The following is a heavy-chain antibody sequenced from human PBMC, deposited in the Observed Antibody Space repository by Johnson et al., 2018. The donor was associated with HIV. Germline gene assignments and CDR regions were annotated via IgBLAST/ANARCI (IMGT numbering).Heavy chain of an antibody. D-gene: IGHD1-20*01. CDR2: ISYDGSKK. CDR3: ARNLMLYNWNADAFDI. CDR1: GFRFSTYA. J-gene: IGHJ3*02. Sequence: QVQLVESGGGVVQPGRSLRLSCAASGFRFSTYALHWVRQTPGKGLEWVAVISYDGSKKYYADSVKGRFTISRDNSKNTLYLQMNSLRAEDTAVYYCARNLMLYNWNADAFDIWGQGTMVTVSS. V-gene: IGHV3-30*04.